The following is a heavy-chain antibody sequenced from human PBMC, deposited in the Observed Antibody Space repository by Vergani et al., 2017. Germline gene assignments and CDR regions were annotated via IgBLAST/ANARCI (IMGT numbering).Heavy chain of an antibody. CDR1: GGTFSSYA. V-gene: IGHV1-69*01. CDR2: IIPIFGTA. D-gene: IGHD3-22*01. Sequence: QVQLVQSGAEVKKPGSSVKVSCKASGGTFSSYAISWVRQAPGQGLEWMGGIIPIFGTANYAQKFQGRVTITADESTSTADMELSSLRSEDTAVYYCARGRGWGRYYDSSGYRAFDIWGQGTMVTVSS. J-gene: IGHJ3*02. CDR3: ARGRGWGRYYDSSGYRAFDI.